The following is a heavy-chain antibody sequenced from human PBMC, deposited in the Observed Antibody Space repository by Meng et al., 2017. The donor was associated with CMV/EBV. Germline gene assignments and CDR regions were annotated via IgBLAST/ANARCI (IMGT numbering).Heavy chain of an antibody. V-gene: IGHV3-21*01. CDR1: GFTFSSYI. J-gene: IGHJ6*02. D-gene: IGHD6-13*01. CDR2: ISSSSSYI. Sequence: GGSLRLSCAASGFTFSSYIMNWVRQAPGKGLEWVSSISSSSSYIYYADSVKGRFTISRDNAKNSLYLQMNSLRAEDTAVYYCARVRGSRWYDEVDYYYYYGMDVWGQGTTVTVSS. CDR3: ARVRGSRWYDEVDYYYYYGMDV.